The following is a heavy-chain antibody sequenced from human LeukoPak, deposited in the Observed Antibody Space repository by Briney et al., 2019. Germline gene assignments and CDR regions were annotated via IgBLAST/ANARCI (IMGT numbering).Heavy chain of an antibody. Sequence: ASVKVSCKASGYTFTSYGISWVRQAPGQGLEWMGWISAYNGNTNYAQKLQGIVTMTTDTSTSTAYMELRSLRSDDTAVYYCARIVVVPAAMPRGSEADYWGQGTLVTVSS. CDR1: GYTFTSYG. J-gene: IGHJ4*02. CDR2: ISAYNGNT. D-gene: IGHD2-2*01. V-gene: IGHV1-18*01. CDR3: ARIVVVPAAMPRGSEADY.